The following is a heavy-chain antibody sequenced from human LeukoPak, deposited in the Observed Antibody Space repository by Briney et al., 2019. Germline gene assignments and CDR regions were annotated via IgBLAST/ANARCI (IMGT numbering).Heavy chain of an antibody. J-gene: IGHJ4*02. CDR3: ARGRSDFWSGYYLGD. V-gene: IGHV4-59*01. Sequence: SETLSLTCTVSGGSISSYYWSWIRQPPGKGLEWIGYIYYSGSTNYNPSLKRRVTISVDTSKNQFSLKLSSVTAADTAVYYCARGRSDFWSGYYLGDWGQGTLVTVSS. CDR1: GGSISSYY. CDR2: IYYSGST. D-gene: IGHD3-3*01.